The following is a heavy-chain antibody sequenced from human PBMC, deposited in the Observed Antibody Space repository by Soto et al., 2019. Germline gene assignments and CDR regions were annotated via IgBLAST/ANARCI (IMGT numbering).Heavy chain of an antibody. V-gene: IGHV3-23*01. CDR2: ISGSGGST. Sequence: GGSLRLSCAASGFTFSSYAMSWVRQAPGKGLEWVSAISGSGGSTYYADSVKGRFTISRDNSKNTLYLQMNSLRAEDTAVYYCANSGSSGWAAFDYWGQGTLVTVSS. D-gene: IGHD6-19*01. J-gene: IGHJ4*02. CDR1: GFTFSSYA. CDR3: ANSGSSGWAAFDY.